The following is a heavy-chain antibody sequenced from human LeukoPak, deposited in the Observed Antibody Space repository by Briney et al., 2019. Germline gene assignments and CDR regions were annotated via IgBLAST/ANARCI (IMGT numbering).Heavy chain of an antibody. CDR1: GGSISTYY. CDR2: IYYTGTT. D-gene: IGHD3-22*01. V-gene: IGHV4-59*01. CDR3: ARGRGDSRGTSFDY. Sequence: PSETLSLTCTVSGGSISTYYWSWIRQPPGKGLEWIAYIYYTGTTTYNPSLKSRVTISIDTSRNQFSLNLNSVTAADTAVYYCARGRGDSRGTSFDYWSQGTLATVSS. J-gene: IGHJ4*02.